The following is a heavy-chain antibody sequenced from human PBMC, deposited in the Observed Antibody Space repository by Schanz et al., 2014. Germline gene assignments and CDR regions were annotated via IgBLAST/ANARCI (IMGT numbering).Heavy chain of an antibody. J-gene: IGHJ4*02. D-gene: IGHD3-9*01. Sequence: EVQLVESGGGLVQPGRSLRLSCAASGFTFSTYAMSWVRQAPGKELEWVSYICSSGNTIYYADSVKGRFTISRDNTKNSQYLQMNSLRAENTTVYYCAKQIHYDILTVTRNWGQGTLVTVSS. CDR1: GFTFSTYA. V-gene: IGHV3-48*04. CDR2: ICSSGNTI. CDR3: AKQIHYDILTVTRN.